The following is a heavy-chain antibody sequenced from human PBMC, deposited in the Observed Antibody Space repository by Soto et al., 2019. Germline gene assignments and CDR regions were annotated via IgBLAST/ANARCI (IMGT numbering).Heavy chain of an antibody. CDR2: FNPTGDTA. J-gene: IGHJ6*02. Sequence: APVKVSCKASGYTFTSYYIHWVRQAPGQGLEWMGIFNPTGDTASYAQKLQGRVTMTRDTSTGTAYMELGSLRSEDTAVYYCARGGRIVDTGIGYYYYHAMDVWGQGTTVTVSS. CDR1: GYTFTSYY. V-gene: IGHV1-46*01. CDR3: ARGGRIVDTGIGYYYYHAMDV. D-gene: IGHD5-18*01.